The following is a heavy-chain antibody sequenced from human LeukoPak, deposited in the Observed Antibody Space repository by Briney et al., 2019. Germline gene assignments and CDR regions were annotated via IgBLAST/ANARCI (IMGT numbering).Heavy chain of an antibody. D-gene: IGHD3-10*01. Sequence: GGSLRLSCAASGFTFSSYSMNWVRQAPGKGLEGVSYISSSSSTIYYADSVKGRFTISRDNAKNSLYLQMNSLRAEDTAVYYCARFTMVRGVNDAFDIWGQGTMVTVSS. CDR3: ARFTMVRGVNDAFDI. V-gene: IGHV3-48*01. CDR2: ISSSSSTI. CDR1: GFTFSSYS. J-gene: IGHJ3*02.